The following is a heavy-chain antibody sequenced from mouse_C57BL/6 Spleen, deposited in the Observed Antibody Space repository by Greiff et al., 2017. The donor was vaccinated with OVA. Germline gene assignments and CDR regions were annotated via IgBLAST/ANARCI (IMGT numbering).Heavy chain of an antibody. CDR2: LDPSDSET. D-gene: IGHD2-3*01. CDR3: AREEDDGYSFAD. V-gene: IGHV1-52*01. J-gene: IGHJ3*01. CDR1: GYTFTSYW. Sequence: QVQLQQPGAELVRPGSSVKLSCKASGYTFTSYWMHWVKPRPIQGLEWIGNLDPSDSETHYNQKFKDKATLTEDKSSSTAYMQLSSLTSEDAAVDYCAREEDDGYSFADWGQGTLVTVSA.